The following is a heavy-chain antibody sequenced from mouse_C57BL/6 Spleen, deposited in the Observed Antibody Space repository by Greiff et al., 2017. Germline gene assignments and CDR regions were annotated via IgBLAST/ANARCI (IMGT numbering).Heavy chain of an antibody. D-gene: IGHD2-5*01. CDR1: GYTFTSYW. CDR3: ARRAYYSNYEGAMDY. V-gene: IGHV1-61*01. J-gene: IGHJ4*01. Sequence: LQQPGAELVRPGSSVKLSCKASGYTFTSYWMDWVKQRPGQGLEWIGNIYPSDSETHYNQKFKDKATLTVDKSSSIAYMQLSSLTSEDSAVYYCARRAYYSNYEGAMDYWGQGTSVTVSS. CDR2: IYPSDSET.